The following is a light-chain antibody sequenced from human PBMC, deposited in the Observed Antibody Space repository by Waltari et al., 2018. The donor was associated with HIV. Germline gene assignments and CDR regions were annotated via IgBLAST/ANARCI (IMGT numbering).Light chain of an antibody. V-gene: IGLV7-43*01. CDR3: WLYFGGRRPAWG. J-gene: IGLJ3*02. CDR1: TGAVSTSSY. CDR2: SSS. Sequence: LVTQEPHLTVSPGGTVTLTCASGTGAVSTSSYLSWFQQRPGQEPRTLIFSSSKRHSWTPERFSGSLLGDKAVLALSPVQPEEEADYYCWLYFGGRRPAWGFGGGTKLTV.